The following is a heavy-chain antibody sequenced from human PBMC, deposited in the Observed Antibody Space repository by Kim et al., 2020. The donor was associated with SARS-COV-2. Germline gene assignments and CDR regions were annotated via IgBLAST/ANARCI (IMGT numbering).Heavy chain of an antibody. CDR2: IRSKVYSYAT. CDR3: TRMPGTTLAFRVAFDV. CDR1: GFTFSDSP. Sequence: GGSLRLSCAASGFTFSDSPIHWVRQASGKGLEWVGRIRSKVYSYATSYSASVKGRFTISRDDSESTAYLQMNSLKTEDTAVYYCTRMPGTTLAFRVAFDV. D-gene: IGHD1-1*01. V-gene: IGHV3-73*01. J-gene: IGHJ3*01.